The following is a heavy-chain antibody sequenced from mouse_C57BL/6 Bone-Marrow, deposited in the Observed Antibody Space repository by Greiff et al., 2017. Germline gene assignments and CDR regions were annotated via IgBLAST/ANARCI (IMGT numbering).Heavy chain of an antibody. Sequence: QVQLKESGPGLVAPSQSLSITCTVSGFSLTSYGVDWVRQPPGKGLEWLGVIWGGGSTNYNSALMSRLSISKEMSKGQFFLKMNSQQTDYTAMYYGVKHGYCSNSSYWYFDVWGTGTTVTVSS. D-gene: IGHD2-5*01. CDR2: IWGGGST. CDR3: VKHGYCSNSSYWYFDV. V-gene: IGHV2-9*01. CDR1: GFSLTSYG. J-gene: IGHJ1*03.